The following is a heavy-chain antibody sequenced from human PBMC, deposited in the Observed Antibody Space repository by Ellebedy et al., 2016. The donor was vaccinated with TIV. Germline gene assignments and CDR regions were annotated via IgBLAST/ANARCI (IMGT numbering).Heavy chain of an antibody. CDR3: ARDWGRAAVL. D-gene: IGHD3-16*01. CDR1: GGSISSYY. V-gene: IGHV4-59*01. CDR2: IYHSGST. Sequence: SETLSLXXTVSGGSISSYYWSWIRQPPGKGLEWIGHIYHSGSTNYNPSLKSRVTISIDTSKSQFSLRLSSVTAADTAVYYCARDWGRAAVLWGQGTLVTVSS. J-gene: IGHJ4*02.